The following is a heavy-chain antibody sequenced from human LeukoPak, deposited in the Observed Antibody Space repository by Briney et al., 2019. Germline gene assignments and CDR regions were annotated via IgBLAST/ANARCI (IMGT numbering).Heavy chain of an antibody. CDR3: ARPYYYDSRIDP. Sequence: PSQTLSLTCTVSGGSISSGDYYWSWIRQPPGKGLEWIGYTYYSGSTYYNPSLKSRATMSVDTSKNQFSLKLTSVTAADTAVYYCARPYYYDSRIDPWGQGTLVTVSP. CDR2: TYYSGST. CDR1: GGSISSGDYY. V-gene: IGHV4-30-4*01. D-gene: IGHD3-22*01. J-gene: IGHJ5*02.